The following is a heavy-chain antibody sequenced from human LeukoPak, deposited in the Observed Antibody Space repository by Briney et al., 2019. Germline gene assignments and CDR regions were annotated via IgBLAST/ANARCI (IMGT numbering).Heavy chain of an antibody. J-gene: IGHJ6*02. CDR3: ARDEAIFGAGYYYGMDV. Sequence: SETLSLTCTVSGGSISSGGHYWTWIRQRPGKGLEWIGFINYSGSTYYDPSLKSRVSISLDTSQNQFSLRLSSVTVADTAVYYCARDEAIFGAGYYYGMDVWGQGTTVTVSS. D-gene: IGHD3-3*01. CDR2: INYSGST. CDR1: GGSISSGGHY. V-gene: IGHV4-31*03.